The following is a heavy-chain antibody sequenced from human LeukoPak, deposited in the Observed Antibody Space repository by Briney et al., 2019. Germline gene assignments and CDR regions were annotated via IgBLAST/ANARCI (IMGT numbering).Heavy chain of an antibody. CDR1: GFTFKNYA. D-gene: IGHD3-22*01. Sequence: GGSLRLSCVASGFTFKNYAMTWVRQAPGKGLEWVSGISGSGETTYYADSGKGRFTISRDNSKNTLYLQMTNPRADDTAVYYCANAGSDTMRGYWGQGTPVTVSS. V-gene: IGHV3-23*01. CDR2: ISGSGETT. J-gene: IGHJ4*02. CDR3: ANAGSDTMRGY.